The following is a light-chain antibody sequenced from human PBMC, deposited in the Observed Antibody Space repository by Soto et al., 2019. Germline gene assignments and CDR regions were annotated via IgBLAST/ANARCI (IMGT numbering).Light chain of an antibody. J-gene: IGLJ3*02. CDR3: SSYTSSSTPLV. V-gene: IGLV2-14*01. CDR2: HVT. CDR1: SSDVGGYNY. Sequence: QSVLTQPASVSGSPGQSITISCTGTSSDVGGYNYVSWYQQHPGKAPKLMIYHVTNRPSGVSNRFSGSKSGNTASLTISGLQPEDEADYYCSSYTSSSTPLVFGGGTKLTVL.